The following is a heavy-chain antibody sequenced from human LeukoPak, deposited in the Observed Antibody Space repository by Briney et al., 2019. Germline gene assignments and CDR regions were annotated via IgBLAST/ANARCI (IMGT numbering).Heavy chain of an antibody. V-gene: IGHV3-21*01. CDR3: AREGYYGSGSPPSLYFDY. Sequence: GGSLRLSCAVSGVTFSSYTMNWVRQTPGKGLEWVSSISPTSSHIYYADSVKGRFTISRDNSRSTLYLQMNSLRPEDTAIYYCAREGYYGSGSPPSLYFDYWGQGTLVTVSS. J-gene: IGHJ4*02. CDR1: GVTFSSYT. D-gene: IGHD3-10*01. CDR2: ISPTSSHI.